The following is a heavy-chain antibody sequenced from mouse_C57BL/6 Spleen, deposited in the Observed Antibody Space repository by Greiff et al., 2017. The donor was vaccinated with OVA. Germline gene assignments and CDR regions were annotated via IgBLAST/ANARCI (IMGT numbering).Heavy chain of an antibody. V-gene: IGHV1-80*01. CDR1: GYAFSSYW. Sequence: QVQLKQSGAELVKPGASVKISCKASGYAFSSYWMNWVKQRPGKGLEWIGQIYPGDGDTNYNGKFKGKATLTADKSSSTAYMQLSSLTSEDSAVYFWARGVGNWYWYFDVWGTGTTVTVSS. J-gene: IGHJ1*03. CDR3: ARGVGNWYWYFDV. D-gene: IGHD4-1*01. CDR2: IYPGDGDT.